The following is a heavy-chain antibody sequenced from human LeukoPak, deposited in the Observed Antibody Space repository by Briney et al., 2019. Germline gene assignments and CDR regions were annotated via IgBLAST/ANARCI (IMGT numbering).Heavy chain of an antibody. CDR3: TGVSRSSWYDY. J-gene: IGHJ4*02. CDR2: IKSKTDGGTP. D-gene: IGHD6-13*01. CDR1: GFTFINAW. V-gene: IGHV3-15*01. Sequence: GGSLTLSCAASGFTFINAWWSWVRQAPGKGLEWVGRIKSKTDGGTPDYAAPVKGRFTISSDDSKNTLYLQMNSLKTEDTAVYYCTGVSRSSWYDYWGQGTLVTVSS.